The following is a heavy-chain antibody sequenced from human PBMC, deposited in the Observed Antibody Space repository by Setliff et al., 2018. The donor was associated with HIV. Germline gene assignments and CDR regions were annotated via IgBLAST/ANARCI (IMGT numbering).Heavy chain of an antibody. CDR1: GVSFNNYA. CDR3: AKTYYYDSSGYYYFDS. Sequence: GGSLRLSCAASGVSFNNYAMSWVRQAPGKGLEWVSAISGGGGGTNYADSVRGRFTISRDNSNNTLYLHMNNLRAEDTAVYYCAKTYYYDSSGYYYFDSWGQGTLVTVSS. CDR2: ISGGGGGT. J-gene: IGHJ4*02. D-gene: IGHD3-22*01. V-gene: IGHV3-23*01.